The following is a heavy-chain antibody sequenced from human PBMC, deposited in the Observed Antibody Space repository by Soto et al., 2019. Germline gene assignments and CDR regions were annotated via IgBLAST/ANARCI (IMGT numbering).Heavy chain of an antibody. CDR3: ARPDYGSGSYYYGMDV. Sequence: PSETLSLTCAVSGGSISSGGYSWSWIRQPPGKGLEWIGYIYHSGSTYYNPSLKSRVTISVDTSKNQFSLKLNSVTAADTAVYYCARPDYGSGSYYYGMDVWGQGTTVTVSS. CDR2: IYHSGST. J-gene: IGHJ6*02. V-gene: IGHV4-30-2*01. D-gene: IGHD3-10*01. CDR1: GGSISSGGYS.